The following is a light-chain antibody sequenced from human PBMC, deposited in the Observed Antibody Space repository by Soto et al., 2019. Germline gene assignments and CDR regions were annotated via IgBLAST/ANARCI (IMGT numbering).Light chain of an antibody. J-gene: IGKJ3*01. V-gene: IGKV1-39*01. CDR3: QQSYTTPLT. CDR1: QTINTF. Sequence: DTQMTQSPSSLSASVGDRVTITCRASQTINTFLNWFQQKPGEAPKLLIYGASNLHSGVPSRFSGSGSVTDFTLTISNLQPEDFATYYCQQSYTTPLTFGPGNKVDFK. CDR2: GAS.